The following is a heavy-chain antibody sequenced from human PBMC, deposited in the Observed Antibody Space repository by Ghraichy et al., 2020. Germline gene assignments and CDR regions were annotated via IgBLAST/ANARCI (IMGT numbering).Heavy chain of an antibody. CDR1: GGSISSSSYY. V-gene: IGHV4-39*01. Sequence: SETLSLTCTVSGGSISSSSYYWGWIRQPPGQGREWIGSIYYSESTYYNPTLKSRVTISVDTSKNQFSLKLSSVTAADTAVYYCARHVEYYDSSCYYYEGDYYGMDVWSQGTTVTVSS. J-gene: IGHJ6*02. CDR3: ARHVEYYDSSCYYYEGDYYGMDV. CDR2: IYYSEST. D-gene: IGHD3-22*01.